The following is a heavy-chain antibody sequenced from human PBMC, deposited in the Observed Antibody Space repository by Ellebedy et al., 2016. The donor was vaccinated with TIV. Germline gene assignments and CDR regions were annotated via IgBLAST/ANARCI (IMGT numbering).Heavy chain of an antibody. CDR2: ISGSGGST. CDR3: AKDGGIVGAKDAFDI. J-gene: IGHJ3*02. D-gene: IGHD1-26*01. Sequence: GGSLRLSXAASGFTFSSYTMSWVRQAPGKGLEWVSDISGSGGSTYYADSVKGRFTISRDNSKNTLYLQMNSLRAEDTALYYCAKDGGIVGAKDAFDIWGQGTMVTVSS. V-gene: IGHV3-23*01. CDR1: GFTFSSYT.